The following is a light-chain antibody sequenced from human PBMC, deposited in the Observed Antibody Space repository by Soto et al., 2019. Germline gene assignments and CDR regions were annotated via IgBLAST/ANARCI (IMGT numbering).Light chain of an antibody. CDR3: CSFAGSSNV. CDR1: SSDIGSYDL. Sequence: QSVLTQPASVSGSPGQSITISCTGTSSDIGSYDLVSWYQQHPGTAPKLIIYEVTKRPSGVSTRFSGSKSGNTASLTISGLQAVDEADYYCCSFAGSSNVFGTGTKVTVL. CDR2: EVT. V-gene: IGLV2-23*02. J-gene: IGLJ1*01.